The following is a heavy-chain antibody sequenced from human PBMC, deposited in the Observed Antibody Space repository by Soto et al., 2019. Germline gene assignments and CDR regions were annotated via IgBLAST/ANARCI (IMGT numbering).Heavy chain of an antibody. Sequence: GGSLRLSCAASGFTFSSYGMHWVRQAPGNGLEWVAVIWYDGSNKYYADSVKGRFTISRDKSKNTLYLQMNSLRAEDTAVYYCASDQGGGYNYDIYYWGQHTLVTVSA. CDR2: IWYDGSNK. J-gene: IGHJ4*01. CDR1: GFTFSSYG. D-gene: IGHD5-18*01. CDR3: ASDQGGGYNYDIYY. V-gene: IGHV3-33*01.